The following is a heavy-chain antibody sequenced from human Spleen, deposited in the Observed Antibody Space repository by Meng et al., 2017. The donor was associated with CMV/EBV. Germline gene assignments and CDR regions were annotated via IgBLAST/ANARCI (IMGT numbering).Heavy chain of an antibody. CDR3: ARMRGYYFAY. V-gene: IGHV3-48*03. Sequence: GGSLRLSCAASGFTFSTYEMHWVRQAPGEGLEWVSYISSSGSDIYYADSVKGRLTISRDNAKNSLYLQMNSLRAEDTTVYYCARMRGYYFAYWGQGTLVTVSS. CDR2: ISSSGSDI. J-gene: IGHJ4*02. CDR1: GFTFSTYE. D-gene: IGHD3-16*01.